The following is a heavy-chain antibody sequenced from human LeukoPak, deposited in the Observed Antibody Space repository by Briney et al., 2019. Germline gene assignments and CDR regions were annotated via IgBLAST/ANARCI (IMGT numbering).Heavy chain of an antibody. J-gene: IGHJ4*02. Sequence: PSQTLSLTCTVSGGSISSGGYYWNWIRQPPGKGLEWIGYFYHSGISYYNPSLKSRVTISVDTSKNQFSLKVTSVTAADTAVYYCARDYCSGGSCHFDYWGQGTLVTVSS. V-gene: IGHV4-30-2*05. D-gene: IGHD2-15*01. CDR1: GGSISSGGYY. CDR3: ARDYCSGGSCHFDY. CDR2: FYHSGIS.